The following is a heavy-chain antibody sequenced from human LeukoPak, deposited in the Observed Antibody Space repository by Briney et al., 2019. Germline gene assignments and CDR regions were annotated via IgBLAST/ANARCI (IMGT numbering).Heavy chain of an antibody. Sequence: GGSLRLSCTASGFTFADYLMSWFRQAPGKRLEWVGFIRSKTYGGTTEYAASVKGRFTISRDDSKRIAYLQMNSLETEDTAVYYCAKPATSILIYFDSWGQGILVTVSS. J-gene: IGHJ4*02. CDR2: IRSKTYGGTT. D-gene: IGHD2-2*01. CDR3: AKPATSILIYFDS. V-gene: IGHV3-49*03. CDR1: GFTFADYL.